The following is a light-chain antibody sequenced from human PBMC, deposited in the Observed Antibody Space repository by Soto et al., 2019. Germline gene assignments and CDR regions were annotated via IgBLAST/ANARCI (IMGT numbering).Light chain of an antibody. CDR1: SSNIGSNT. J-gene: IGLJ1*01. Sequence: QSVLTQLPSASGTPGQRVTISCSGSSSNIGSNTVNWYQQLPGTAPKLLIYSNNQRPSGVPDRFSGSKSGTSASLAISGLQSVDEADYYCAAWDDSLNAFYVFGTGTKVTVL. CDR2: SNN. CDR3: AAWDDSLNAFYV. V-gene: IGLV1-44*01.